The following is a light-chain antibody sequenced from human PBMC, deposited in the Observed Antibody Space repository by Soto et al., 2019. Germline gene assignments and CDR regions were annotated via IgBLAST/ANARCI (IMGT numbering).Light chain of an antibody. CDR3: QQSYSTPRIT. Sequence: IQMTQSPSTLSASFGDRVTITCRASQSISSWLAWYQQKPGKAPKLLIYAASSLQSGVPSRFSGSGSGTDFTLTISSLQPEDFATYYCQQSYSTPRITFGQGTRLEIK. V-gene: IGKV1-39*01. CDR2: AAS. J-gene: IGKJ5*01. CDR1: QSISSW.